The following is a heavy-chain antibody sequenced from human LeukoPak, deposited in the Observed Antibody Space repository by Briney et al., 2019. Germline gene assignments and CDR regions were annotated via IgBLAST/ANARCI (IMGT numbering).Heavy chain of an antibody. CDR3: ARGSLRFLEWLPYFDY. D-gene: IGHD3-3*01. V-gene: IGHV5-51*01. CDR1: GYSFTSYW. CDR2: IYPGDSDT. J-gene: IGHJ4*02. Sequence: GESLKISCKGSGYSFTSYWIGWVRHMPGKGLEWMGIIYPGDSDTRYSPSFQGQVTISADKSISTAYLQWSSLKASDTAMYYCARGSLRFLEWLPYFDYWGQGTLVTVSS.